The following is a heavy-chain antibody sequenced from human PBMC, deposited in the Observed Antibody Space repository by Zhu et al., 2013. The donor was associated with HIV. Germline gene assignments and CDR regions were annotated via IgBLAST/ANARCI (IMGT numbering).Heavy chain of an antibody. CDR1: GYSFIDYH. J-gene: IGHJ4*02. V-gene: IGHV1-2*02. CDR2: INTRNGGT. CDR3: ARDLNMGYSQGLFDS. D-gene: IGHD5-18*01. Sequence: QVQLVQSGAEVKKPGASVKVSCKASGYSFIDYHIHWLRQAPGHGLESVGWINTRNGGTYIVRNFQGRVTITRDMSISTVYLDLSTLTSDDTALYYCARDLNMGYSQGLFDSWGQGSLVTVSS.